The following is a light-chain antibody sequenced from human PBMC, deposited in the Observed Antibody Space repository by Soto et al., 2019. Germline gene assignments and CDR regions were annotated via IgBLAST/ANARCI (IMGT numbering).Light chain of an antibody. J-gene: IGKJ1*01. CDR1: QSVRSK. CDR3: QHYSTWVWT. V-gene: IGKV3-15*01. CDR2: GAS. Sequence: EIVMTQSPATLSVSPGERATLSCRASQSVRSKLAWYQQKPGQGPRLLIYGASTRATGIPARFSGSGSGTEFTFTISSLQSEDFAVYYCQHYSTWVWTFGQGTKVEIK.